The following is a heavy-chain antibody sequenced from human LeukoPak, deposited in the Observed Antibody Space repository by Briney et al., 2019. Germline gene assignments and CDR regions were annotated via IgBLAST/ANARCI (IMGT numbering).Heavy chain of an antibody. CDR1: GFTFSNYA. Sequence: GGSPRLSCAASGFTFSNYAMSWVRQAPGKGLQWVANMKKDGSETNYVDSVKGRFTISRDNAKNSLYLQMNSLRAEDTAVYYCGRHRSGSGTYFIDYWGQGTLVSVSS. CDR3: GRHRSGSGTYFIDY. V-gene: IGHV3-7*01. D-gene: IGHD3-10*01. J-gene: IGHJ4*02. CDR2: MKKDGSET.